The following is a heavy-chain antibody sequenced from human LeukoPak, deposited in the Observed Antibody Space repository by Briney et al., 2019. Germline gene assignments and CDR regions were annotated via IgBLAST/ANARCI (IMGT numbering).Heavy chain of an antibody. CDR3: ARDQDSTIFGVVKYYYYGMDV. CDR2: INPSGGST. Sequence: ASVKVSCKASGYTFTSYYMHWVRQPPGQGLEWMGIINPSGGSTSYAQKFQGRVTMTRDTSTSTAYMELRSLRSDYTAVYYCARDQDSTIFGVVKYYYYGMDVWGQGTTVTVS. V-gene: IGHV1-46*01. D-gene: IGHD3-3*01. CDR1: GYTFTSYY. J-gene: IGHJ6*02.